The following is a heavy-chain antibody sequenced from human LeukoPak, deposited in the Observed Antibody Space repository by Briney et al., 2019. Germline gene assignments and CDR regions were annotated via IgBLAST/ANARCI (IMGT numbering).Heavy chain of an antibody. Sequence: GGSLRLSCAASGFTFSSYWMHWVRQAPGKGLVWVSRINSDGSSTSYADSVKGRFTISRDNAKNTLYLQMNSLRAEDTAVYYCHTGAGSWPTLDYWGQGTLVTVSS. J-gene: IGHJ4*02. D-gene: IGHD6-13*01. CDR2: INSDGSST. CDR1: GFTFSSYW. V-gene: IGHV3-74*01. CDR3: HTGAGSWPTLDY.